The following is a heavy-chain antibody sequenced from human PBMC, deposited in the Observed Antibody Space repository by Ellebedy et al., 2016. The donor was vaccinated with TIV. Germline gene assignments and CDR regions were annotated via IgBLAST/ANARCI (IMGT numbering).Heavy chain of an antibody. V-gene: IGHV3-66*01. CDR2: IYPAGGT. J-gene: IGHJ5*02. Sequence: PGGSLRLSCTASGFNVSTFFMSWVRQAPGQGLEWVSVIYPAGGTNYSDTVEGRFTVSRDTSTNTIYLQMNSLRGEDTAVYYCARDPGGGGAYSDNWFDPWGQGTLVTVSS. CDR3: ARDPGGGGAYSDNWFDP. CDR1: GFNVSTFF. D-gene: IGHD4-11*01.